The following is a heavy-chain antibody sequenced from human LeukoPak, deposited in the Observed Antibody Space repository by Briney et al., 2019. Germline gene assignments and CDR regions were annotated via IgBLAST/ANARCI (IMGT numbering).Heavy chain of an antibody. V-gene: IGHV4-39*01. Sequence: TSETLSLTCTVSGGSISSSSYYWGWIRQPPGKGLEWIGSIYYSGSTYYNPSLKSRVTISVDTSKNQFSLKLSSVTAADTAVYYCARSSSSWYDAFDIWGQGTMVTVSS. CDR3: ARSSSSWYDAFDI. CDR2: IYYSGST. D-gene: IGHD6-13*01. J-gene: IGHJ3*02. CDR1: GGSISSSSYY.